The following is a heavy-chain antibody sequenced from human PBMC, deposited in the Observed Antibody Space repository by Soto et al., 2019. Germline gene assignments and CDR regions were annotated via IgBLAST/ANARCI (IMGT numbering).Heavy chain of an antibody. D-gene: IGHD6-13*01. Sequence: EVQLLESGGGLVQPGGSLRLSCAASGFTFSSYAMSWVRQAPGKGLEWVSAISGSGGSTYYADSVKGRFTISRDNSXXKLYLQMNSLGAEDTAVYNCAKENGCSSSWFEFDYWGQGTLVTVSS. CDR1: GFTFSSYA. CDR3: AKENGCSSSWFEFDY. CDR2: ISGSGGST. V-gene: IGHV3-23*01. J-gene: IGHJ4*02.